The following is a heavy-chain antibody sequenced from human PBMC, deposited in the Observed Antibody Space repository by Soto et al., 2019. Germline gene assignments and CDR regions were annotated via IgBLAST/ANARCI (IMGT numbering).Heavy chain of an antibody. CDR1: GGSFSGYY. CDR2: INHSGST. D-gene: IGHD1-26*01. J-gene: IGHJ4*02. Sequence: QVQLQQWGAGLLKPSETLSLTCAVYGGSFSGYYWSWIRQPPGKGLEWIGGINHSGSTTYNPSLNGPGTISVDMAKDQFSLKLTSVTAADTDVYYCARGMDSAKSAYWGQGTLVTVS. V-gene: IGHV4-34*01. CDR3: ARGMDSAKSAY.